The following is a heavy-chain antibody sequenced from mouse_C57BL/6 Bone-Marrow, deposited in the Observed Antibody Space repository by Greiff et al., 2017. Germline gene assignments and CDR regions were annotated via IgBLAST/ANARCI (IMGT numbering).Heavy chain of an antibody. CDR2: IHPNSGST. Sequence: QVQLQQPGAELVKPGASVKLSCKASGYTFTSYWMRWVKQRPGQGLEWIGMIHPNSGSTNYNEKFKSKATLTVDKSSSTAYMQLSSLTSEDSAVYYCARKAHYYGSSYFDYWGQGTTLTVSS. V-gene: IGHV1-64*01. J-gene: IGHJ2*01. CDR1: GYTFTSYW. D-gene: IGHD1-1*01. CDR3: ARKAHYYGSSYFDY.